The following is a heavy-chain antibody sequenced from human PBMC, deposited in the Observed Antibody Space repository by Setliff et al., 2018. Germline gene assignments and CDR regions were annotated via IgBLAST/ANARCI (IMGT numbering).Heavy chain of an antibody. CDR3: AKRGAVPGTTYHHFDN. Sequence: GGSLRLSCVASGFSFSTYAMHWVRQAPGKGLEWVAIIWYDGTNKYYADSVKGRFTISRDNSKSTLYLQIDSLRAEDTALYYCAKRGAVPGTTYHHFDNWGQGTLVTVSS. D-gene: IGHD1-1*01. CDR2: IWYDGTNK. V-gene: IGHV3-33*06. J-gene: IGHJ4*02. CDR1: GFSFSTYA.